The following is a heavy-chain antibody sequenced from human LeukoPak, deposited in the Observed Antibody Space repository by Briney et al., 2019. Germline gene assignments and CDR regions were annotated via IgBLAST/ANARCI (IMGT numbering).Heavy chain of an antibody. CDR1: GFTLSSYC. J-gene: IGHJ4*02. D-gene: IGHD6-19*01. CDR3: ARDKASSGWYYFYS. Sequence: PGGSLRLSCAASGFTLSSYCMNWVRQAPGKGLEWVSYISSSSNTIYYADSVKGRFTISRDNAKNSLYLQMNSLRAEDTAVYYCARDKASSGWYYFYSGGQGTLVTVSS. V-gene: IGHV3-48*01. CDR2: ISSSSNTI.